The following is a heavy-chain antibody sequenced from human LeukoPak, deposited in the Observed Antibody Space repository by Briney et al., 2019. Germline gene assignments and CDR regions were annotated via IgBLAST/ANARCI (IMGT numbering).Heavy chain of an antibody. D-gene: IGHD2-2*02. Sequence: SVKVSCKASGGTFSSYAISWVRQAPGQGLEWMGGIIPIFGTANYAQKFQGRVTITADESTSTAYMELSSQRSEDTAVYYCARDATYQLLYAYYWGQGTLVTASS. V-gene: IGHV1-69*13. CDR2: IIPIFGTA. CDR3: ARDATYQLLYAYY. J-gene: IGHJ4*02. CDR1: GGTFSSYA.